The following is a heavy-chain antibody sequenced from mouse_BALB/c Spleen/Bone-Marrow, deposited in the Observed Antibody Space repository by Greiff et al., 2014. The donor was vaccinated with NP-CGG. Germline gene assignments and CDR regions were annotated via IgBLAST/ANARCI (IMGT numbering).Heavy chain of an antibody. CDR1: GYSFTGYF. V-gene: IGHV1-37*01. Sequence: EVHLVESGPELVKPGASVKISCKASGYSFTGYFMNWMKQSHGKSPEWIGRINPYNGDPFYNQKFKGKATLTVDKSSSTAHMELLSLTSEDSAVYYCGRGNYDYDSWFGYWGQGTLVTVSA. D-gene: IGHD2-4*01. CDR2: INPYNGDP. J-gene: IGHJ3*01. CDR3: GRGNYDYDSWFGY.